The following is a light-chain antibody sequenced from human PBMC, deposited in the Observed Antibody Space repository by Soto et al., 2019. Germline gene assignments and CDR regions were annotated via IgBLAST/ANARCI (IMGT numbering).Light chain of an antibody. CDR2: KAS. V-gene: IGKV1-5*03. J-gene: IGKJ1*01. Sequence: DIQMTQSPSTLSASVGDRVTITCRASQSISSWLAWYQQKQGKAPKLLIYKASSLESGVPSRFSGSGSGTEFTLTISILQPDDFATYYCQQYNSYWTFGQGTKVEIK. CDR3: QQYNSYWT. CDR1: QSISSW.